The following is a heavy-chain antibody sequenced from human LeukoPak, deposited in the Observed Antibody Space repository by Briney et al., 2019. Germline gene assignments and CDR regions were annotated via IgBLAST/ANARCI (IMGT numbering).Heavy chain of an antibody. V-gene: IGHV3-48*01. CDR2: ISSSSSTI. Sequence: PGGSLRLSCAASGFTFSSYSMNWVRQAPGKGLEWVSYISSSSSTIYYADSVKGRFTISRDNAKNSLYLQMNSLRAEDTAVYYCGVLYYRNNWFDPWGQGTLLTVSS. CDR1: GFTFSSYS. CDR3: GVLYYRNNWFDP. D-gene: IGHD3-10*01. J-gene: IGHJ5*02.